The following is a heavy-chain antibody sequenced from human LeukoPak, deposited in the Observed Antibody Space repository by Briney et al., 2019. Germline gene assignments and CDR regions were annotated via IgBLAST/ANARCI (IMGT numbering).Heavy chain of an antibody. CDR1: GDSISNGVKY. Sequence: SETLSLTCTVSGDSISNGVKYWSWIRQHPGRGLEWIGYIYHSGRSYYNPSLKSRITMSVDTSKNQFSLNLSPVTAADTAVYYCARDQVECTGGTCQSRVGFDFWGQGTLVTVSS. J-gene: IGHJ4*02. V-gene: IGHV4-31*03. D-gene: IGHD2-8*02. CDR2: IYHSGRS. CDR3: ARDQVECTGGTCQSRVGFDF.